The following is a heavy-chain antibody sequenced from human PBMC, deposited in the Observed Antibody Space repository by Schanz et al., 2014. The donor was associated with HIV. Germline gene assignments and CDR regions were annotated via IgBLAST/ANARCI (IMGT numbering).Heavy chain of an antibody. D-gene: IGHD4-17*01. CDR3: ARESYGALDF. Sequence: EVQLLESGGGLVQPGGSRRLSCAVSGLPFSTSAMSWVRQAPGKGLEWVSVMYSDGTSHYEDSVKGRFTLTRDNPKNTLYLQMSNLRVDDTAVYYCARESYGALDFWGQGTLVTVSS. CDR1: GLPFSTSA. J-gene: IGHJ4*02. V-gene: IGHV3-23*03. CDR2: MYSDGTS.